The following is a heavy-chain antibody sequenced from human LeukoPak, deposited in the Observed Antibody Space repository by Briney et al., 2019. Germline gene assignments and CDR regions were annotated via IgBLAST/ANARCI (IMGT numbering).Heavy chain of an antibody. J-gene: IGHJ3*02. Sequence: SVKVSCKASGGTFSSYAISWVRQAPGQGLEWMGGIIPIFGTANYAQKFQGRVTITADKSTSTAYMELSSLRSEDTAVYYCARNSRKVLRYFDWFPDAFDIWGQGTMVTVSS. CDR3: ARNSRKVLRYFDWFPDAFDI. CDR2: IIPIFGTA. CDR1: GGTFSSYA. V-gene: IGHV1-69*06. D-gene: IGHD3-9*01.